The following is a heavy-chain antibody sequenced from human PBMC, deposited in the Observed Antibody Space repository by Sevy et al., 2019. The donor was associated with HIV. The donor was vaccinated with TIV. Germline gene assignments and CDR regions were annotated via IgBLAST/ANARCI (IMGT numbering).Heavy chain of an antibody. CDR3: ARAPGYYGSVSYDYYGMDV. V-gene: IGHV3-53*01. J-gene: IGHJ6*02. D-gene: IGHD3-10*01. CDR2: IYSGGST. CDR1: GFTVSSNY. Sequence: GGSLILSCAASGFTVSSNYMSWVRQAPGKGLEWVSVIYSGGSTYYADSVKGRFTISRDNSKNTLYLQMNSLRAEDTAVYYCARAPGYYGSVSYDYYGMDVWGQGTTVTVSS.